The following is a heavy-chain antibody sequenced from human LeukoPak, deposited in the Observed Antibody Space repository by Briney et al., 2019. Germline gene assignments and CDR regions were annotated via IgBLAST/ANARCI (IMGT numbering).Heavy chain of an antibody. Sequence: SVKVSCKVSGGTFSRYAISWVRQAPGQGLEWMGGIIPMFGIANYAQKFQGRVTITADESTSTAYMELSSLRSEDTAVYYCARDRPYTGGWRGFDYWGQGTLVTVSS. V-gene: IGHV1-69*13. J-gene: IGHJ4*02. D-gene: IGHD6-19*01. CDR1: GGTFSRYA. CDR3: ARDRPYTGGWRGFDY. CDR2: IIPMFGIA.